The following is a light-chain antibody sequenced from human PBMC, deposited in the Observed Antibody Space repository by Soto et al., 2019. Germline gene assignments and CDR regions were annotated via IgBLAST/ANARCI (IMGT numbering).Light chain of an antibody. CDR3: QHNLDTPRT. CDR2: LTS. CDR1: QNIYTY. V-gene: IGKV1-39*01. Sequence: DIQMTQSPSSLSASVGDRVTITCRASQNIYTYLHWYQQKPGKAPNLLIYLTSNLQSGVPSRFSGSGSGTVFTLTIASLQPEDFATYSCQHNLDTPRTFGPGPKVEMK. J-gene: IGKJ3*01.